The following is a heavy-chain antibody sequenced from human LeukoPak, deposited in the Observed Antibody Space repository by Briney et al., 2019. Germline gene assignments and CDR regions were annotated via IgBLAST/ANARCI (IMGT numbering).Heavy chain of an antibody. CDR3: ARAGYSSSWTRDGYYFDY. Sequence: SETLSLACTVSGGSISSYYWSWIRQPPGKGLEWIGYIYYSGSTNYNPSLKSRVTISVDTSKNQFSLKLSSVTAADTAVYYCARAGYSSSWTRDGYYFDYWGQGTLVTVSS. CDR2: IYYSGST. J-gene: IGHJ4*02. V-gene: IGHV4-59*01. D-gene: IGHD6-13*01. CDR1: GGSISSYY.